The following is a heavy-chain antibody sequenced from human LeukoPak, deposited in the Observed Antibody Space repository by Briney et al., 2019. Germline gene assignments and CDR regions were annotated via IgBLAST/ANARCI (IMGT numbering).Heavy chain of an antibody. CDR2: INHSGST. J-gene: IGHJ4*02. CDR3: ARDGYAGRHTGY. CDR1: GGSFSGYY. Sequence: SSETLSLTCAVYGGSFSGYYWSWIRQPPGKGLEWIGEINHSGSTNYNPSLKSRITISVDKSKNQFSLKLSSVTAADTAVYFCARDGYAGRHTGYWGQGTLVTVSS. D-gene: IGHD2-2*03. V-gene: IGHV4-34*01.